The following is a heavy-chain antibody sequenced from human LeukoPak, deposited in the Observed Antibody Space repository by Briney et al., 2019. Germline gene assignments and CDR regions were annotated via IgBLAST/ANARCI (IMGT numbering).Heavy chain of an antibody. CDR1: GYIFTHNW. J-gene: IGHJ4*02. Sequence: GESLKISCKGSGYIFTHNWIGWVRQMPGKGLEWMGIIYPGDSDTRYSPSFEGQVTVSVDKSISTAYLQWSSLKASDTAMYYCARQTRDGSGSRGYSFDFWGQGTLVTVSS. D-gene: IGHD3-10*01. CDR2: IYPGDSDT. V-gene: IGHV5-51*01. CDR3: ARQTRDGSGSRGYSFDF.